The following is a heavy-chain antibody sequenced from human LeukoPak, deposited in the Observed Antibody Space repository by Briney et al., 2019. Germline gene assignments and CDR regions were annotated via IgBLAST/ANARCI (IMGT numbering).Heavy chain of an antibody. CDR3: AKYPSDSGY. D-gene: IGHD1-26*01. J-gene: IGHJ4*02. V-gene: IGHV3-48*03. Sequence: PGGSLRLSCAAPGFTFKSYEMNWFRQAPGKGLEWVSYISSSSATMYYANSVKGRFTISRDDAKNSLFLQMNSLRAEDTAIYYCAKYPSDSGYWGQGTLVTVSS. CDR1: GFTFKSYE. CDR2: ISSSSATM.